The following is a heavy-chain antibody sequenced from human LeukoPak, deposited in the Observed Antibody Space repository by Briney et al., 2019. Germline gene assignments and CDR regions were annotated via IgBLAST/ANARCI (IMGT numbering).Heavy chain of an antibody. CDR3: AKAPVGHCSGAFCYHFDS. J-gene: IGHJ4*02. CDR1: GFTFSIYA. D-gene: IGHD2-15*01. Sequence: PGGSLSLSCAASGFTFSIYAMRWVRQTPGKGLEWVADICGDNPGTYHANSVKGRFTISRDNSKNTLHLQMSGLRAEDTARYYCAKAPVGHCSGAFCYHFDSWGQGTLVTVSS. CDR2: ICGDNPGT. V-gene: IGHV3-23*01.